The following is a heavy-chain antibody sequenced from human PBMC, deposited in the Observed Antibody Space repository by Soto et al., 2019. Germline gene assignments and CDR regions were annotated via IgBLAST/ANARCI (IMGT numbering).Heavy chain of an antibody. CDR1: GGSISSSSYY. J-gene: IGHJ2*01. Sequence: PSETLSLTCTVSGGSISSSSYYWGWIRQPPGKGLEWIGSIYYSGSTYYNPSLKSRVTISVDTSKNQFSLKLSSVTAADTAVYYCANSITMIEVVWYFDLWGRGTLVTSPQ. V-gene: IGHV4-39*01. D-gene: IGHD3-22*01. CDR2: IYYSGST. CDR3: ANSITMIEVVWYFDL.